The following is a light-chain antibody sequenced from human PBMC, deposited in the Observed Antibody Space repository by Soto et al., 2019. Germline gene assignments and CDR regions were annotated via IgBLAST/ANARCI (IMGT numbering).Light chain of an antibody. V-gene: IGLV1-40*01. CDR3: CSYAGSSTYV. Sequence: QSVLTQPPSVSGAPGQRVTISCTGISANVNWYQQHPGTAPKLLIYGNINRPSGVPDRFSGSKSGTSASLAITGLQAEDEADYYCCSYAGSSTYVFGTGTKLTVL. CDR1: SAN. J-gene: IGLJ1*01. CDR2: GNI.